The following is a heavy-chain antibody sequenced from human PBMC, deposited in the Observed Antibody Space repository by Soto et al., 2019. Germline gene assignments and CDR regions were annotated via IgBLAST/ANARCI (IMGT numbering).Heavy chain of an antibody. CDR1: GGSFSGYY. V-gene: IGHV4-34*01. CDR3: ASRQLPFGMDV. J-gene: IGHJ6*02. D-gene: IGHD2-2*01. CDR2: INHSGST. Sequence: SETLSLTCAVYGGSFSGYYWSWIRQPPGKGLEWIGEINHSGSTNYNPSLKSRVTISVDTSKNQFSLKLSSVTAADTAVYYCASRQLPFGMDVWGQGTTVTVSS.